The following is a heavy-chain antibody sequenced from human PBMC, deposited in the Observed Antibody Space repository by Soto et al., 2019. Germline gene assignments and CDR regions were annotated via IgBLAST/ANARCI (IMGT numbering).Heavy chain of an antibody. J-gene: IGHJ4*02. CDR2: INPKNGGI. Sequence: QVQLVQSGAEVKTPGASVRVSCKASGYSFSDYFIHWVRQAPGQGLEWTAWINPKNGGINYAQNFQGRVAVTSDTSISTVDMELSGLRYDDTAVFFCTRGVGAPNYFDSWGQGTLVTVSS. D-gene: IGHD2-15*01. CDR1: GYSFSDYF. CDR3: TRGVGAPNYFDS. V-gene: IGHV1-2*02.